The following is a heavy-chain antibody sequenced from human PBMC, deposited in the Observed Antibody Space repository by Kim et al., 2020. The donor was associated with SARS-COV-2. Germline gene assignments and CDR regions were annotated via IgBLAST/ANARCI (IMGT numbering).Heavy chain of an antibody. CDR1: GFTFRSYW. D-gene: IGHD3-22*01. V-gene: IGHV3-7*01. CDR2: IKQDGSEK. Sequence: GGSLRLSCAASGFTFRSYWMSWVRQAPGKGLEWVANIKQDGSEKYYVDSVKGRFTISRDNAKNSLYLQMNSLRAEDTAVYYCAKHGGYSFDYWGQGTLVTVSS. J-gene: IGHJ4*02. CDR3: AKHGGYSFDY.